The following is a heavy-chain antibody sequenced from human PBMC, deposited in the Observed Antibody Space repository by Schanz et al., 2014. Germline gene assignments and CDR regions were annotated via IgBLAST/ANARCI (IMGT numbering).Heavy chain of an antibody. CDR3: ARGSSASLSRVWFDL. CDR1: GFGFDDYG. Sequence: VQLVESGGGLVQPGGSLRLSCAASGFGFDDYGMSWVRQVPGKGLEWVSGINWNGGDTSYADSVKGRFIISRDNAKNSLYLEMNSLRAGDTAFYHCARGSSASLSRVWFDLWGQGTLVTVSS. V-gene: IGHV3-20*01. D-gene: IGHD6-6*01. J-gene: IGHJ5*02. CDR2: INWNGGDT.